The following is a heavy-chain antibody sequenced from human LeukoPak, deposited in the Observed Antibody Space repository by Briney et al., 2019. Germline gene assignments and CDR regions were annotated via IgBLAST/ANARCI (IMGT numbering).Heavy chain of an antibody. V-gene: IGHV4-34*01. CDR2: INHSGST. CDR1: GGSFSGYY. CDR3: ARGVDYGDYGVGPNDAFDI. J-gene: IGHJ3*02. D-gene: IGHD4-17*01. Sequence: SETLSLTCAVYGGSFSGYYWSWIRQPPGKGLEWIGEINHSGSTNYNPSLKSRVTISVDTSKNQFSLKLSSVTAADTAVYYCARGVDYGDYGVGPNDAFDIWGQGTMVTVSS.